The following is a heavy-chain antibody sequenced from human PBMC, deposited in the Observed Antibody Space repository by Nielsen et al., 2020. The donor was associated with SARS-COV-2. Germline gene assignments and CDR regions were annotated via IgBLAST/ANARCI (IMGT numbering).Heavy chain of an antibody. CDR2: IDPSDSYT. D-gene: IGHD2-8*02. J-gene: IGHJ2*01. CDR3: ARQSGGVNWYFDL. V-gene: IGHV5-10-1*01. Sequence: GESLKISCKGSGYSFTSYWISWVRQMPGKGLEWMGRIDPSDSYTNYSPSFQGHVTISADKSISTAYLQWSSLKASDSGMYYCARQSGGVNWYFDLWGRGTLVTVSS. CDR1: GYSFTSYW.